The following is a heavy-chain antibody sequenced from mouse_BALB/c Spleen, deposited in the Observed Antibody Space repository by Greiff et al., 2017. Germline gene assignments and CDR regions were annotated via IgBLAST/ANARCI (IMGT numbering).Heavy chain of an antibody. D-gene: IGHD2-1*01. CDR2: ISYSGST. CDR1: GYSITSDYA. V-gene: IGHV3-2*02. Sequence: QLQESGPGLVKPSQSLSLTCTVTGYSITSDYAWNWIRQFPGNKLEWMGYISYSGSTSYNPSLKSRISITRDTSKNQFFLQLNSVTTEDTATYYCARGGNSAWFAYWGQGTLVTVSA. CDR3: ARGGNSAWFAY. J-gene: IGHJ3*01.